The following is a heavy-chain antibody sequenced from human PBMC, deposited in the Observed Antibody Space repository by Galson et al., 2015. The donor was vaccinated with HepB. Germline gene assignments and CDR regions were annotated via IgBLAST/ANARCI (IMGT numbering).Heavy chain of an antibody. CDR3: ARDLKGFYVGRTTRGSVDY. CDR2: ISSSSSTI. J-gene: IGHJ4*02. Sequence: SLRLSCAASGFTFSSYSMNWVRQAPGKGLEWVSYISSSSSTIYYADSVKGRFTISRDNAKNSLYLQMNSLRDEDTAVYYCARDLKGFYVGRTTRGSVDYWGQGTLVTVSS. V-gene: IGHV3-48*02. D-gene: IGHD4-17*01. CDR1: GFTFSSYS.